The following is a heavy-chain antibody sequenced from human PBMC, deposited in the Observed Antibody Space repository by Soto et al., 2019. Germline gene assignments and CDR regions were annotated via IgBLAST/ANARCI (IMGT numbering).Heavy chain of an antibody. CDR3: AKLGPYESVSYSFRYNWIDP. J-gene: IGHJ5*02. CDR1: GFSVSSSH. V-gene: IGHV3-53*01. Sequence: EVRLVDSGGGLIQPGGSLRLSCAASGFSVSSSHMIWVRQAPGKGLEWVSVIYSGGTTYYAVSVKGRFTISRDKSKNTVYLQMYSLRTADTAVYHCAKLGPYESVSYSFRYNWIDPWGQGTLVTVSS. D-gene: IGHD3-10*01. CDR2: IYSGGTT.